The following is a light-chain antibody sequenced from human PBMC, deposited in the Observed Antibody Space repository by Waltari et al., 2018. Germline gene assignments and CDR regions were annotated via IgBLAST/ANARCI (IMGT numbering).Light chain of an antibody. J-gene: IGLJ3*02. V-gene: IGLV4-69*01. CDR2: VNSDGSH. CDR3: QTGGHGTWV. CDR1: SGHSSNV. Sequence: QLVLTHSPSASASLGAPVKLTCTLSSGHSSNVIAWLQQQPEKGPRYLMKVNSDGSHNKGDEIPDRFSGSSSGAERYLTISSLQSEDEADYYCQTGGHGTWVFGGGTKLTVL.